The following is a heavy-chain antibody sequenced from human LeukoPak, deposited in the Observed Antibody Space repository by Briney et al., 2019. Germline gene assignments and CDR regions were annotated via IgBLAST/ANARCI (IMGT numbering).Heavy chain of an antibody. CDR1: GLNFLNYG. Sequence: GGSLRLSCAASGLNFLNYGMSWVRQAPGKGLEWVSALSVSGSKTYYADSVKGRFTISRDTSKNTLYLQMNSLRAEDTAVYYCSKGSGWRGGLDVWGQGTTVTVSS. CDR3: SKGSGWRGGLDV. CDR2: LSVSGSKT. D-gene: IGHD6-19*01. V-gene: IGHV3-23*01. J-gene: IGHJ6*02.